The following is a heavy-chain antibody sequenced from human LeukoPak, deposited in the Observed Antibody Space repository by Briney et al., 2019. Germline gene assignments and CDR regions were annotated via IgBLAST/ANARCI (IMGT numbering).Heavy chain of an antibody. J-gene: IGHJ4*02. CDR3: ARGQGTSQPYY. CDR2: IYSGGST. Sequence: GGSLRLSCAASGFTGYSNYMSWVRQAPGKGLEWVSVIYSGGSTYYADSVKGRFTISRDNSKNTLYLQMNSLRAEDTAVYYCARGQGTSQPYYWGQGTLVTVSS. V-gene: IGHV3-53*01. CDR1: GFTGYSNY. D-gene: IGHD3-10*01.